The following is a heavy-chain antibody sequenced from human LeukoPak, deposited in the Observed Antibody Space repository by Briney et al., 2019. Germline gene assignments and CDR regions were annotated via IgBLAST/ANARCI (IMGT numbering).Heavy chain of an antibody. J-gene: IGHJ6*02. CDR1: GFTFSSYG. CDR2: TSHDGNNK. V-gene: IGHV3-30*18. Sequence: GGSLRLSCAASGFTFSSYGMHWVRQAPGKGLEWVAATSHDGNNKYYVDSVKGRFTVSRDDSKNTLYLQMNSLRAEDTAVYYCAKDSSSSNYYYGMDVWGQGTTVTVSS. CDR3: AKDSSSSNYYYGMDV. D-gene: IGHD6-6*01.